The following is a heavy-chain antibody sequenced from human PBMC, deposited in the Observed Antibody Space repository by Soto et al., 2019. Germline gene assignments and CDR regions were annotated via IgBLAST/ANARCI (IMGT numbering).Heavy chain of an antibody. D-gene: IGHD6-13*01. CDR2: ISYDGSNK. CDR1: GFSFGSYS. CDR3: ARAGQQLVRHYYYYGMDV. J-gene: IGHJ6*02. Sequence: GGSLRLSCAASGFSFGSYSMHWVRQAPGKGLEWVAVISYDGSNKYYADSVKGRFTISRDNSKNTLYLQMNSLRAEDTDVYYCARAGQQLVRHYYYYGMDVWGQGTTVTVSS. V-gene: IGHV3-30-3*01.